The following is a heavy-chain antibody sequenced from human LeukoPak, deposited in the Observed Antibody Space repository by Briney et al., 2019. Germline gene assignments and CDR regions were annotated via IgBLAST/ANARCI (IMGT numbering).Heavy chain of an antibody. D-gene: IGHD6-19*01. J-gene: IGHJ6*02. CDR2: IYYSVST. V-gene: IGHV4-59*08. CDR1: GGSISSYY. Sequence: PSEALSLTCTVSGGSISSYYWSWIRQPPGKGLEWIGYIYYSVSTNYNPSLKSRVTISVDTSKNQFSLKLSSVTAADTAVYYCARVSSGWNNYYYYGMDVWGQGTTVTVSS. CDR3: ARVSSGWNNYYYYGMDV.